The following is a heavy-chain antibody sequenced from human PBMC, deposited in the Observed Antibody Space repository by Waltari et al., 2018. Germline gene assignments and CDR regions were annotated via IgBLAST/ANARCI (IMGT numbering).Heavy chain of an antibody. D-gene: IGHD6-13*01. CDR2: INAGNGNT. Sequence: QVQLVQSGAEVKKPGASVKVSCKAYGYTFTSYAMHWVRQAPGQRLEWMGWINAGNGNTKYSQKFQGRVTITRDTSASTAYMELSSLRSEDTAVYYCARQIGIAAAGTDYWGQGTLVTVSS. CDR3: ARQIGIAAAGTDY. J-gene: IGHJ4*02. CDR1: GYTFTSYA. V-gene: IGHV1-3*01.